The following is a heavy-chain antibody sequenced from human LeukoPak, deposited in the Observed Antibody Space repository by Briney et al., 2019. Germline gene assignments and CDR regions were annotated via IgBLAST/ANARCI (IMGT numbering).Heavy chain of an antibody. Sequence: WASVKVSRKASGYTFTSYDINWVRQATGQGLEWMGWMNPNSGNTGYAQKFQGRVTMTRNTSISTAYMELSSLRSEDTAVYYCASWGGYYDSSGYYFHSTWGQGTLVTVSS. D-gene: IGHD3-22*01. CDR3: ASWGGYYDSSGYYFHST. V-gene: IGHV1-8*01. J-gene: IGHJ4*02. CDR2: MNPNSGNT. CDR1: GYTFTSYD.